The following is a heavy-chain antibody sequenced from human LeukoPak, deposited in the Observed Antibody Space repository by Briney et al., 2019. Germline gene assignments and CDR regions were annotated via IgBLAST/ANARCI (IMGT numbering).Heavy chain of an antibody. Sequence: GGSLRLSCAASGLTFSRYAMGWVRQAPGKGLEWVSTVNENGGRTYYADSVKGRFTMSRDNSRSTLYLQMNSLRAEDTAVYYCAKEGRPNSGGGFFDYWGQGTRVTVSS. D-gene: IGHD5-12*01. CDR1: GLTFSRYA. CDR3: AKEGRPNSGGGFFDY. J-gene: IGHJ4*02. V-gene: IGHV3-23*01. CDR2: VNENGGRT.